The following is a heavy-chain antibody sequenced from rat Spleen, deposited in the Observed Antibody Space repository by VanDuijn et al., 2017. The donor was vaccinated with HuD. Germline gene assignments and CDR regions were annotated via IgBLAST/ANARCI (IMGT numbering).Heavy chain of an antibody. CDR1: EYSITSSYR. CDR2: LNSAGST. D-gene: IGHD1-5*01. CDR3: GRGQYRYNWIDY. V-gene: IGHV3-3*01. Sequence: EVRLQESGPGLVKPSQSLSLTCSVTEYSITSSYRWNWIRKFPGNKLEWMGSLNSAGSTNYNPSLKSRISITRDTSKNQFFLQVNSVTTEDTATYYCGRGQYRYNWIDYWGQGVMVTVSS. J-gene: IGHJ2*01.